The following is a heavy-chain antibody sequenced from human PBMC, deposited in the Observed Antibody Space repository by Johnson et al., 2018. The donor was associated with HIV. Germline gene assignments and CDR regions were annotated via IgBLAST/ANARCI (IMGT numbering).Heavy chain of an antibody. CDR3: AKDASGSYSRAQSISDAFDI. CDR2: ISWDGGST. J-gene: IGHJ3*02. CDR1: GFTFDDYT. Sequence: QLVESGGVVVQPGGSLRLSCAASGFTFDDYTMHCVRQAPGKGLEWVSLISWDGGSTYYADSVKGRFTISRDNSKNSLYLQMNSLRTEDTALYYCAKDASGSYSRAQSISDAFDIWGQGTMVTVSS. D-gene: IGHD1-26*01. V-gene: IGHV3-43*01.